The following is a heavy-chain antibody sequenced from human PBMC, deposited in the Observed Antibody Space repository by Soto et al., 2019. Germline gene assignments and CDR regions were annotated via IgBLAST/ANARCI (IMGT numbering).Heavy chain of an antibody. V-gene: IGHV3-7*05. CDR1: GFTFSSYW. CDR2: IKQDGSEK. D-gene: IGHD2-15*01. Sequence: GGSLRLSCAASGFTFSSYWMSWVRQAPGKGLEWVANIKQDGSEKYYVDSVKGRFTISRDNAKNSLYLQMNSLRAEDTAVYYCARVVVAATLRGWFDPWGQGTLVTVSS. J-gene: IGHJ5*02. CDR3: ARVVVAATLRGWFDP.